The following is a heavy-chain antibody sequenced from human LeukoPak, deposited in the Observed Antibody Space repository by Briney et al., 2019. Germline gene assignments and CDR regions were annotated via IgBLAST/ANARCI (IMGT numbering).Heavy chain of an antibody. CDR1: GLTLSHYW. J-gene: IGHJ4*02. Sequence: GGSLRLSSAASGLTLSHYWMHCDSHAPGKGLVWVSRIHSDGSSTTYADSVKGRFTISRDNAKNTLYLQMNSLSAEDTAVYYCARGAYYFDYWGQGTLVTVSS. V-gene: IGHV3-74*01. CDR2: IHSDGSST. D-gene: IGHD2-21*01. CDR3: ARGAYYFDY.